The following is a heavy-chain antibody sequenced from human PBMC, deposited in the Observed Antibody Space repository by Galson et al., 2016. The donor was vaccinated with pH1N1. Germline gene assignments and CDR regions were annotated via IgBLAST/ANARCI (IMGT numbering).Heavy chain of an antibody. CDR3: ARDLRPSSSGYYSLYY. V-gene: IGHV3-64*01. Sequence: SCAASGFTFSSFAMHWVRQAPGKGLEYVSAISYNGGSTYYGNSVKGRFTISRDNSKNTLYLQMGSLRADDTAVYYCARDLRPSSSGYYSLYYWGQGTLVTGSS. CDR1: GFTFSSFA. D-gene: IGHD3-22*01. J-gene: IGHJ4*02. CDR2: ISYNGGST.